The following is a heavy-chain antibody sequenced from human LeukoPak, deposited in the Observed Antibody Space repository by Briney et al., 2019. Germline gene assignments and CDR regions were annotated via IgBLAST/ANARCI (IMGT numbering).Heavy chain of an antibody. D-gene: IGHD2-15*01. CDR2: ISGSGGST. Sequence: GGTLRLSCAASGFTFDDYGMSWVRQAPGKGLEWVSAISGSGGSTYYADSVKGRFTISRDNSKNTLYLQMNSLRAEDTAVYYCAKDRGYCSGGSCYWFDPWGQGTLVTVSS. CDR1: GFTFDDYG. J-gene: IGHJ5*02. CDR3: AKDRGYCSGGSCYWFDP. V-gene: IGHV3-23*01.